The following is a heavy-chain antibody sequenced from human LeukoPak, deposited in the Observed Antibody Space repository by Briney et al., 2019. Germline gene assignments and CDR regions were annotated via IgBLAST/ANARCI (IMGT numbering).Heavy chain of an antibody. CDR2: ISSSSYR. D-gene: IGHD3-22*01. CDR3: ASEYYYDSSGYSDAFDI. J-gene: IGHJ3*02. V-gene: IGHV3-21*01. Sequence: PGGSLRLSCAASEFTFSSYSMNWVRQAPGKGLEWVSSISSSSYRYYADSVKGRFTISRDNAKNSLYLQMNSLRAEDTAVYYCASEYYYDSSGYSDAFDIWGQGTMVTVSS. CDR1: EFTFSSYS.